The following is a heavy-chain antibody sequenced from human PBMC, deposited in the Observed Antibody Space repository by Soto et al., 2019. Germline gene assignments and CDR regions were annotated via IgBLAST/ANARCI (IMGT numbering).Heavy chain of an antibody. Sequence: GGSLRLSCAASGFTFSGYGMHWVRQAPGKGLEWVAVISDDGSNKYYIDSVKGRFTISRDNSNNTLYLQMNSLRAEDTAVYYCTKGRYFDLLPYYFDYWGQGTLVTVSS. V-gene: IGHV3-30*18. D-gene: IGHD3-9*01. CDR2: ISDDGSNK. CDR1: GFTFSGYG. CDR3: TKGRYFDLLPYYFDY. J-gene: IGHJ4*02.